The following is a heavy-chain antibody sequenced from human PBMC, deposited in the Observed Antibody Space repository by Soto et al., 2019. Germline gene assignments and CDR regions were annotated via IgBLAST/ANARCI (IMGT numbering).Heavy chain of an antibody. CDR2: IDPNSGVT. CDR1: GYTFTAYY. CDR3: AKENFKFDS. J-gene: IGHJ4*02. D-gene: IGHD1-7*01. Sequence: ASVKLSCKTSGYTFTAYYLHWVRQAPGQGLEWMGWIDPNSGVTKYAQKFQGRVTMTRDTSISTTYMELSSLTSDDTAMYYCAKENFKFDSWGQGTLVTVSS. V-gene: IGHV1-2*02.